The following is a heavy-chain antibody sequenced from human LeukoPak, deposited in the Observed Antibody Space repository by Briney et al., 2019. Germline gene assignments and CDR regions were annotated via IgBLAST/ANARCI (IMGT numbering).Heavy chain of an antibody. D-gene: IGHD4-17*01. CDR2: IYYSGST. CDR1: GGSISSYY. Sequence: PSETLSLTCTVSGGSISSYYWSWIQQPPGKGLEWIGYIYYSGSTNYNPSLKSRVTISVDTSKNQFSLKLSSVTAADTAVYYCARLRLPYGDRELDYWGQGTLVTVSS. J-gene: IGHJ4*02. CDR3: ARLRLPYGDRELDY. V-gene: IGHV4-59*08.